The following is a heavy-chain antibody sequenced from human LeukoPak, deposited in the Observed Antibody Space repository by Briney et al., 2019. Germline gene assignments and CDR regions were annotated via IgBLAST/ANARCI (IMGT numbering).Heavy chain of an antibody. Sequence: GESLKISCKGSGYNFTYYWIGWVRQMPRKGREWMGIIYSGDSDTRYSPSFQGQVTISVDKSLNTPYLKWTSLKASDSSMYYGARRLYYYESSGYVLGWFDPWGQGTLVTVSS. CDR1: GYNFTYYW. CDR3: ARRLYYYESSGYVLGWFDP. J-gene: IGHJ5*02. CDR2: IYSGDSDT. V-gene: IGHV5-51*01. D-gene: IGHD3-22*01.